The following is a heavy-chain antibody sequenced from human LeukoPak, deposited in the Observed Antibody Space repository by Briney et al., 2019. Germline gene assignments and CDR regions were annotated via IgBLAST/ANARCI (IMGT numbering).Heavy chain of an antibody. CDR3: ARVGAAAGPYYYYGMDV. CDR1: GFTFSSYW. V-gene: IGHV3-74*01. D-gene: IGHD6-13*01. Sequence: GGSLRLSCAASGFTFSSYWMHWVRQAPGKGLVWVSRINSDGSSTSYADSVKGRFTISRDNAKNTLYLQMNSLRAEDTAVYYRARVGAAAGPYYYYGMDVWGQGTTVTVSS. CDR2: INSDGSST. J-gene: IGHJ6*02.